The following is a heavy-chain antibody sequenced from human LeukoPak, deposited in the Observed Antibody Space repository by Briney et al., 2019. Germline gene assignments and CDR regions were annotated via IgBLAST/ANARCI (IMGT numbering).Heavy chain of an antibody. V-gene: IGHV4-39*01. CDR2: TSYSGST. CDR1: GGSISGCCCY. CDR3: SRTTGDSAIIAAH. Sequence: SETLSLTCTVSGGSISGCCCYWRWIRQTPGKDLEWIGSTSYSGSTHYNPSFKSRVTVSVDTSKNQFFLNLSSVTAADTAVYYCSRTTGDSAIIAAHWGQGTLVTVSS. J-gene: IGHJ4*02. D-gene: IGHD3-16*01.